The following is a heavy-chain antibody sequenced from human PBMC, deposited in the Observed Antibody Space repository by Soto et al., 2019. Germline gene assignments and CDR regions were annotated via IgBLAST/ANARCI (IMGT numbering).Heavy chain of an antibody. CDR3: ARGSYSRASFY. CDR1: GFTFNNYN. V-gene: IGHV3-21*01. J-gene: IGHJ4*02. CDR2: ISSSSTYI. Sequence: GSLRLSCAASGFTFNNYNMNWVRQAPGKGLEWVSSISSSSTYIYYADSVKGRFAISRDNAKSSLYLQMNSLRAEDTAVYFCARGSYSRASFYWGQGPLVTVS. D-gene: IGHD6-19*01.